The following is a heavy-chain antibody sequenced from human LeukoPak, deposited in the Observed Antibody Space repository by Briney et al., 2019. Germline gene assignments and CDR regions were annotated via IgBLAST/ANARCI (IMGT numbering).Heavy chain of an antibody. J-gene: IGHJ4*02. CDR2: IYYSGST. CDR1: GSSISSYY. D-gene: IGHD6-25*01. Sequence: SETLSLTCTVSGSSISSYYWGWIRQPPGKGLEWIGSIYYSGSTYYNPSLKGRVTISVDTSKNQFSLKLSSVTAADTAVYYCTAGRSDYFDFWGQGTLVTVSS. CDR3: TAGRSDYFDF. V-gene: IGHV4-39*01.